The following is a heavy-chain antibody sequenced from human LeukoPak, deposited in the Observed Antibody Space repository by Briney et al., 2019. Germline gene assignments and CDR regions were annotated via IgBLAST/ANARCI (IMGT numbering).Heavy chain of an antibody. J-gene: IGHJ5*02. CDR1: GYSISSGYY. CDR3: ASVSPIWTGTNWFDP. V-gene: IGHV4-38-2*02. Sequence: SETLSLTCTVSGYSISSGYYWGWIRQPPGKGLEWIGSIYHSGGTYYNPSLKSRVTISVDTSKNQFSLKLSSVTAADTAVYYCASVSPIWTGTNWFDPWGQGTLVTVPS. CDR2: IYHSGGT. D-gene: IGHD3/OR15-3a*01.